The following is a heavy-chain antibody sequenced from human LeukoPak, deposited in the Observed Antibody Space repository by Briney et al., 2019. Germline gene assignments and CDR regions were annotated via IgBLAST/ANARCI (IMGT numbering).Heavy chain of an antibody. CDR1: GGSIRSSSYY. CDR2: IYYSGST. CDR3: ARDLTGDYPFDY. J-gene: IGHJ4*02. V-gene: IGHV4-39*07. Sequence: SETLSLTCTVSGGSIRSSSYYWGWIRQPPGKGLEWIGSIYYSGSTYYNLSLKSRVTISRDTSKNQFSLKLNSVTAADTAVYYCARDLTGDYPFDYWGQGTLVTVSS. D-gene: IGHD4-17*01.